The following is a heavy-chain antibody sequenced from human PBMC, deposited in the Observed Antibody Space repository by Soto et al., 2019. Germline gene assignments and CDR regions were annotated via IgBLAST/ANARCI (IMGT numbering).Heavy chain of an antibody. J-gene: IGHJ4*02. CDR1: GFTVSSNY. CDR2: IYSGGST. V-gene: IGHV3-66*01. D-gene: IGHD3-16*01. CDR3: ARGGYTWGTYQNY. Sequence: GALRLSRAASGFTVSSNYMSWVRQAPGKGLEWVSVIYSGGSTYYADSVKGRFTISRDNSKNTLYLQMNSLRAEDTAVYYCARGGYTWGTYQNYWGQGTLVTVSS.